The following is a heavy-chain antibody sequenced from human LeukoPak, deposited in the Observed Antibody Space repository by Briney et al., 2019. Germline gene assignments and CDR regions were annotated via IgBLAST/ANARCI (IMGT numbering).Heavy chain of an antibody. Sequence: SVKVSCKASGFTFTSSAVQWVRQARGQRLEWIGWIVVGSGNTNYAQKFQERVIITRDMSTSTAYMELSSLRSEDTAVYYCAASFSIVVPAANDYWGQGALVTVSS. V-gene: IGHV1-58*01. J-gene: IGHJ4*02. CDR2: IVVGSGNT. CDR3: AASFSIVVPAANDY. D-gene: IGHD2-2*01. CDR1: GFTFTSSA.